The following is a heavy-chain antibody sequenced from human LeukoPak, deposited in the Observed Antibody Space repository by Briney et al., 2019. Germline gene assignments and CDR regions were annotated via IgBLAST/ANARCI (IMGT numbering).Heavy chain of an antibody. Sequence: ASVKVSCKASGYTFTKYDINWVRQATGQGLEWMGIINSSGGSTSYAQKFQGRVTMTRDRSASTVYMELSSLRSDDTAVYYCARAVTTLWRFDYWGQGTLVTVSS. V-gene: IGHV1-46*03. J-gene: IGHJ4*02. CDR3: ARAVTTLWRFDY. CDR2: INSSGGST. CDR1: GYTFTKYD. D-gene: IGHD4-17*01.